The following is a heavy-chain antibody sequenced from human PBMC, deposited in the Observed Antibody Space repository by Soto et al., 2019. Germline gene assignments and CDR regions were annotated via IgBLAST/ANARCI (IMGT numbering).Heavy chain of an antibody. D-gene: IGHD2-21*02. CDR3: TTGWAYCGGDCSDAFDI. Sequence: GGSLRLSCAASGFTFSNAWMNWVRQAPGKGLEWVGRIKSKTDGGTTDYAAPVKGRFTISRDDSKNTLYLQMNSLKTEDTAVYYCTTGWAYCGGDCSDAFDIWGQGTMVTVSS. CDR1: GFTFSNAW. CDR2: IKSKTDGGTT. J-gene: IGHJ3*02. V-gene: IGHV3-15*07.